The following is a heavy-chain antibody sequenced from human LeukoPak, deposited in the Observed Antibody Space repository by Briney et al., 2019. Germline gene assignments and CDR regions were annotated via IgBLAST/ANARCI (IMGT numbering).Heavy chain of an antibody. CDR2: ISSSSSTM. V-gene: IGHV3-48*01. CDR1: GFTFSSYS. Sequence: GGSLRLSCAASGFTFSSYSMNWVRQAPGKGLEWVSYISSSSSTMYYADSVKGRFSISRDNAKNSLYLQMNSLRAEDTAVYYCARDRYSGSYPLDYWGQGTLVTVSS. D-gene: IGHD1-26*01. CDR3: ARDRYSGSYPLDY. J-gene: IGHJ4*02.